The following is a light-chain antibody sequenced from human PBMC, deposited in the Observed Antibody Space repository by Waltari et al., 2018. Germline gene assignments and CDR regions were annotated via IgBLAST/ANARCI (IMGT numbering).Light chain of an antibody. V-gene: IGLV2-11*01. J-gene: IGLJ1*01. Sequence: QSALTHPRAVSGSPGQSVTSSCTGTSRESVGYNDVSWSQQHPGKAPKLLIYDVRKRPSGVPDRFSGSKSGNTASLTISGLQTEDEADYYCCSYAGSYPLVFGTGTKVTVL. CDR2: DVR. CDR3: CSYAGSYPLV. CDR1: SRESVGYND.